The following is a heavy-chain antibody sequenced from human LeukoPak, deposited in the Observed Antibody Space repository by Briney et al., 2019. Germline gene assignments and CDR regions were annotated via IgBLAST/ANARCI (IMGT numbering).Heavy chain of an antibody. CDR3: AKERGSSGYFDY. Sequence: GGSLRLSCAASGFTIDDYTMHWVRQAPGKGLEWVSLISWSGVTTYYADSVKGRFTISRDNSKNSLYLQMNSLRTEDTALYYCAKERGSSGYFDYWGQGTLVTVSS. D-gene: IGHD6-6*01. J-gene: IGHJ4*02. CDR2: ISWSGVTT. V-gene: IGHV3-43*01. CDR1: GFTIDDYT.